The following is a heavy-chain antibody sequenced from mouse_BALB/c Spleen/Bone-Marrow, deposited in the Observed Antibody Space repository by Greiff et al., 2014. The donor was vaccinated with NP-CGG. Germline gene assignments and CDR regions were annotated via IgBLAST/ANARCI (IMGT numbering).Heavy chain of an antibody. CDR1: GYTFTDYE. CDR2: IHPGTGGT. D-gene: IGHD1-2*01. CDR3: SRWHRLF. V-gene: IGHV1-15*01. J-gene: IGHJ3*01. Sequence: QVQLQQSGAELVRPGASVKLSCKALGYTFTDYEIHWVKQTPVHGLEWIGGIHPGTGGTAYNQKFKGKATLTADKYSSTAYMEPNNLTSEDSAVYYCSRWHRLFWGQGTLVTVSA.